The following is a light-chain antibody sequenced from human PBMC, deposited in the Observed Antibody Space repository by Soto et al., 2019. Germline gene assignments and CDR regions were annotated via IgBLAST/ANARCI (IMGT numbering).Light chain of an antibody. Sequence: DIQMTQSPSSLSASVGDRVTITCRASQGISNYLAWDQQKPGKVPKLLIYAASTLQSGVPSRFSGSVSGTDFTLTIISLQPEDVATCYCQKYNSAPQTFGQGTKVEIK. V-gene: IGKV1-27*01. CDR2: AAS. CDR1: QGISNY. CDR3: QKYNSAPQT. J-gene: IGKJ1*01.